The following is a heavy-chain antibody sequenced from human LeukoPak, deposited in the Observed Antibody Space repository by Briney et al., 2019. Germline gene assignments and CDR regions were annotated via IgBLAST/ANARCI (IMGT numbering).Heavy chain of an antibody. CDR3: ARDAQRGLDYSNSLQY. CDR1: GFIFSHYA. Sequence: GGSLRLSCAASGFIFSHYAMHWVRQAPGKGLEWVAVIWSDGTNRYYGDSVKGRFSISRDDSQKRVFLQMNNLRADDTAVYYCARDAQRGLDYSNSLQYWGQGALVTVSS. D-gene: IGHD4-11*01. CDR2: IWSDGTNR. V-gene: IGHV3-33*01. J-gene: IGHJ1*01.